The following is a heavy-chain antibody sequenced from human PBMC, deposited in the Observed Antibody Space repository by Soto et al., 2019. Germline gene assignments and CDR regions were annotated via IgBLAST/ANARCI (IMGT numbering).Heavy chain of an antibody. J-gene: IGHJ5*02. Sequence: PETLSLTCIVYRRSISAQYSNGVRQPPGKRLEWIGLIFANGPTDYHPSLKSRATMSVDASKNQCSLRLTSMTAADTAVYYCGARRSGSGLNWLALRSRGTLDTVSP. CDR3: GARRSGSGLNWLAL. CDR2: IFANGPT. CDR1: RRSISAQY. V-gene: IGHV4-4*07. D-gene: IGHD3-16*01.